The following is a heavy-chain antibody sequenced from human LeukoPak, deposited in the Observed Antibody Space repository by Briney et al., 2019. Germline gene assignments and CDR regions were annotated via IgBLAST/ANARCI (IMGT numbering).Heavy chain of an antibody. D-gene: IGHD3-22*01. V-gene: IGHV4-30-4*01. Sequence: SETLSLTCTVSGGSTSSGDYYWTWIRQPPGKGLEWVGYIYYSGGTYYHPSLTRRLTISLDTSKNQFSLQLGSVTAADTAVYYCARALRFDSSGFDYWGQGTLVTVSS. CDR2: IYYSGGT. J-gene: IGHJ4*02. CDR3: ARALRFDSSGFDY. CDR1: GGSTSSGDYY.